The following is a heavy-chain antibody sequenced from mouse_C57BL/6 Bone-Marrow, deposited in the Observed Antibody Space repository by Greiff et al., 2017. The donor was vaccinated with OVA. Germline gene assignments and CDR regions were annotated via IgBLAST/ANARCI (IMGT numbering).Heavy chain of an antibody. V-gene: IGHV2-9-1*01. Sequence: QVQLKESGPGLVAPSPSLSITCTVSGFSLTSSAISWVRQPPGKGLEWLGVIWTGGGTNYNSGPQSRMSISKDNSKSQVFLKMNSLQTDDTARYYCARKDSSGSLYAMDYWGQGTSVTVSS. CDR2: IWTGGGT. CDR1: GFSLTSSA. CDR3: ARKDSSGSLYAMDY. D-gene: IGHD3-2*02. J-gene: IGHJ4*01.